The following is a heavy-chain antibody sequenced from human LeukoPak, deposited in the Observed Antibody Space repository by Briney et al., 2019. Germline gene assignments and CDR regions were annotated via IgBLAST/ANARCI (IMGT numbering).Heavy chain of an antibody. J-gene: IGHJ4*02. CDR3: STAKFDN. CDR2: ISYDGSEK. Sequence: GRSLRLSCAASGFTFSTYAMHWVRQAPGEGLEWVAFISYDGSEKYYPDYVKGRFTISRDNSKNSLYLQMNSLRAEDTAVYYCSTAKFDNWGQGTLVTVSS. CDR1: GFTFSTYA. V-gene: IGHV3-30*04.